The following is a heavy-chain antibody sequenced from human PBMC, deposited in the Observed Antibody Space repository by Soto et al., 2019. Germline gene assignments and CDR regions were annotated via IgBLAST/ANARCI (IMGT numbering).Heavy chain of an antibody. V-gene: IGHV5-51*01. CDR1: GYSFTSYW. D-gene: IGHD3-22*01. J-gene: IGHJ3*02. CDR2: IYPGDSDT. CDR3: ARVVAATYYCDSSGYLLGAFDI. Sequence: GESLKISCKGSGYSFTSYWIGWVRQMPGKGLEWMGIIYPGDSDTRYSPSFQGQVTISADKSISTAYLQWSSLKASDTAMYYCARVVAATYYCDSSGYLLGAFDIWGQGTMVTVSS.